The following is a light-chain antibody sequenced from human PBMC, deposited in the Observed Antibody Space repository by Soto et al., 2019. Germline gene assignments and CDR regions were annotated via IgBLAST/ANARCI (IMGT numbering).Light chain of an antibody. Sequence: VLTQSPGTLSLSPGERATLSCRASQSVRSSYLAWYQQKPGQAPRLLIYGVSSRATGIPDRFSGSGSGTDFTLIISRLEPEDFAVYYCQQYGRSPYTFGQGTKLEIK. J-gene: IGKJ2*01. CDR1: QSVRSSY. V-gene: IGKV3-20*01. CDR2: GVS. CDR3: QQYGRSPYT.